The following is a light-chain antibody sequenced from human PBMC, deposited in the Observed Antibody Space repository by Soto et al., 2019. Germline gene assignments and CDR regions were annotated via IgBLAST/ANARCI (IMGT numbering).Light chain of an antibody. J-gene: IGLJ3*02. CDR3: ATWSDSLKGWV. CDR2: AND. V-gene: IGLV1-44*01. CDR1: SSDIGSNS. Sequence: QAVVTQPPSASRTPGQRVTLPCSGSSSDIGSNSVNWYQQLPGAAPRLLIYANDHRPSGVPDRFSASKSGTSASLAISGVRSEDEAFYYCATWSDSLKGWVFGGGTKLTVL.